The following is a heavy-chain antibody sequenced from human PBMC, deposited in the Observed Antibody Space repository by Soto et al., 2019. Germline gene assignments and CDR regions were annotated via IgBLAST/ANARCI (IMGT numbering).Heavy chain of an antibody. CDR2: IYYSGST. CDR3: ARAVETYYDSSGQGAFDI. Sequence: QVQLQESGPGLVKPSETLSLTCTVSGGSISSYYWSWIRQPPGKGLEWIGYIYYSGSTNYNPSLKSRVTISVDTSKNQFSLKLSSVTAADTAVYYCARAVETYYDSSGQGAFDICCQGTMVTVSS. V-gene: IGHV4-59*01. J-gene: IGHJ3*02. CDR1: GGSISSYY. D-gene: IGHD3-22*01.